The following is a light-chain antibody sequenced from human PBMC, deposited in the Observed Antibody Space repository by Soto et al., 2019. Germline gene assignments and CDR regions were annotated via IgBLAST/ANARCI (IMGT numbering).Light chain of an antibody. Sequence: EIVLTQSPATLSLSPGERATLSCRASQSVSIYLAWYQQKSGQAPRLLIYDASNRATGIPARFSGSGSGTDFTLTISSLEPEDFAVYYCQHRSNWLTFGGGTKVEIK. J-gene: IGKJ4*01. V-gene: IGKV3-11*01. CDR2: DAS. CDR1: QSVSIY. CDR3: QHRSNWLT.